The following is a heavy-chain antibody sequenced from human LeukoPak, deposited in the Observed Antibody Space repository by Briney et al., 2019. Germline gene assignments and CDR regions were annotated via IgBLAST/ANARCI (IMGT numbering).Heavy chain of an antibody. CDR3: ARDGVGYGVNFDY. J-gene: IGHJ4*02. D-gene: IGHD4-17*01. CDR2: IYTSGST. V-gene: IGHV4-61*02. CDR1: GGSISSGSYY. Sequence: SETLCLTCTVSGGSISSGSYYWSWIRQPAGKGLEWIGRIYTSGSTNYNPSLKSRVTISVDTSKNQFSLKLSSVTAADTAVYYCARDGVGYGVNFDYWGQGTLVTVSS.